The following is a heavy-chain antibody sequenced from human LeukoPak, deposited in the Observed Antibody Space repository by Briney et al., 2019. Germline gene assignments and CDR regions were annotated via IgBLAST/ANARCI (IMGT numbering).Heavy chain of an antibody. D-gene: IGHD3-16*01. J-gene: IGHJ4*02. Sequence: GGSLRLSCAASGSTFSNYGMNWARQAPGKGLEWLSGISPRGGGTYYADSVKGRFTISRDDSKNTLSLQMNSLRVEDTAIYYCAQDLALGAFDYWGQGTLVTVSS. CDR2: ISPRGGGT. V-gene: IGHV3-23*01. CDR3: AQDLALGAFDY. CDR1: GSTFSNYG.